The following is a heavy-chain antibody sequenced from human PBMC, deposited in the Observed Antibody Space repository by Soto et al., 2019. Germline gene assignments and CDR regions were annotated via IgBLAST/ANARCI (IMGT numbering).Heavy chain of an antibody. CDR3: FRGGVTSRTFDY. Sequence: GESLKISCKASGYIIKNYWIGWVRQMPGQGLEWMGIIFPDDSDTRYSPSFQGHVTISVDKSISTAYVQWSGLKASDSAIYYCFRGGVTSRTFDYWGQGTLVTVSS. CDR1: GYIIKNYW. D-gene: IGHD3-16*01. V-gene: IGHV5-51*01. CDR2: IFPDDSDT. J-gene: IGHJ4*02.